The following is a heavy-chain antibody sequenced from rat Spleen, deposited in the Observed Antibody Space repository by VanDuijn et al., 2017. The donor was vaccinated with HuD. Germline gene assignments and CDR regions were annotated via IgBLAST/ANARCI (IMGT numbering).Heavy chain of an antibody. CDR3: TRGLSMSSTNYYYALFAY. CDR2: ISYNDNT. D-gene: IGHD1-6*01. Sequence: EVQLQESGPGLVKPSQSLSLTCSVTGYSISSNYWGWTRKFPGNKMEWMGYISYNDNTRYNPSLKSRISITKDTSKNQFFLQLNSVTTEDTATYYCTRGLSMSSTNYYYALFAYWGQGTLVTVSS. V-gene: IGHV3-1*01. CDR1: GYSISSNY. J-gene: IGHJ3*01.